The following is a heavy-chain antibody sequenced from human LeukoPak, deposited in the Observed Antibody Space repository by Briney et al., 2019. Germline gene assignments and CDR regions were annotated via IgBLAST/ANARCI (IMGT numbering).Heavy chain of an antibody. CDR3: ARVGYYDILTGYYRAFDI. CDR1: GGTFISYA. J-gene: IGHJ3*02. CDR2: IIPIFGTA. V-gene: IGHV1-69*06. Sequence: SVKVSCKASGGTFISYAISWVRQAPGQGLEWMGGIIPIFGTANYAQKFQGRVTITADKSTSTAYMELSSLRSEDTAVYYCARVGYYDILTGYYRAFDIWGQGTMVTVSS. D-gene: IGHD3-9*01.